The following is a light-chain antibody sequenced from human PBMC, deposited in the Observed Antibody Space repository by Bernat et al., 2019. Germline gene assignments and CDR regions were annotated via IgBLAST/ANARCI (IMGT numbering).Light chain of an antibody. Sequence: SSELTQDPAVSVALGQTVRITCQGDSLRRYYATWYQQKPGQAPILVLYGKNNRPSGIPDRVSGSSSGNTASLTITGAQAEDEADYYCQSRDTNAKRFAFGSGTKVTVL. CDR1: SLRRYY. J-gene: IGLJ1*01. CDR2: GKN. V-gene: IGLV3-19*01. CDR3: QSRDTNAKRFA.